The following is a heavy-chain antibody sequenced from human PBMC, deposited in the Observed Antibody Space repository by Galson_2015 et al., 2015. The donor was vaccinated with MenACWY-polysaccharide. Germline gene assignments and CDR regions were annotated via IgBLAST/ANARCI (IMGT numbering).Heavy chain of an antibody. CDR1: GLTFSSYD. Sequence: SLRLSCAASGLTFSSYDMHWVRQAPGKGLEWVASISNDGSNKYYADSVKGRFTISRDNSKNTLYLQMNSLRAEDTALYYCARVSVRFGGARTSVIDYWGQGTLVTVSS. CDR2: ISNDGSNK. J-gene: IGHJ4*02. D-gene: IGHD3-16*01. CDR3: ARVSVRFGGARTSVIDY. V-gene: IGHV3-30*03.